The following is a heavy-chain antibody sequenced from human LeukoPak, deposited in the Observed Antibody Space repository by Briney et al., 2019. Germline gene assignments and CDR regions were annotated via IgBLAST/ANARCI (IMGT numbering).Heavy chain of an antibody. D-gene: IGHD4-17*01. J-gene: IGHJ4*02. CDR1: GGSISSYY. CDR3: ARSNDYGDYSSFDY. V-gene: IGHV4-59*01. Sequence: SETLSLTCTVSGGSISSYYWSWIRRPPGKGLEWVGYIYYSGGTNYNPSLKSRVTISVDTSKNQFSLKLSSVTAADTAVYYCARSNDYGDYSSFDYWGQGTLVTVSS. CDR2: IYYSGGT.